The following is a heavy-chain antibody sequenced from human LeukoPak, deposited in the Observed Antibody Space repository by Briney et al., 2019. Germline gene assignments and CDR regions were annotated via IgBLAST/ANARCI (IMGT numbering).Heavy chain of an antibody. CDR1: GYSFNTYY. CDR3: ARESESSFQGLSGC. J-gene: IGHJ4*02. V-gene: IGHV1-46*02. CDR2: LNPSSGRT. Sequence: ASVKVSCKASGYSFNTYYMHWVRQAPGQGLEWMGILNPSSGRTSSAQKFQDRVTMTRDTSTSTVYMELSSLRSDDTAVYYCARESESSFQGLSGCWGQGTLVTVSS. D-gene: IGHD3-22*01.